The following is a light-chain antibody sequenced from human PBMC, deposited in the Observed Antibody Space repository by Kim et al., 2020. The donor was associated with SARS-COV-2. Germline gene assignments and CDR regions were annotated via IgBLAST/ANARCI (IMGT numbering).Light chain of an antibody. J-gene: IGLJ1*01. Sequence: HRDTICCSGTASHNGKNPQNCYQHLPGTAHKVLLYGNYERPSGVPDRFSGSKSGTSASLAISGLQSEDEADYYCATWDDSLNGFVFGTGTKVTVL. V-gene: IGLV1-44*01. CDR2: GNY. CDR1: ASHNGKNP. CDR3: ATWDDSLNGFV.